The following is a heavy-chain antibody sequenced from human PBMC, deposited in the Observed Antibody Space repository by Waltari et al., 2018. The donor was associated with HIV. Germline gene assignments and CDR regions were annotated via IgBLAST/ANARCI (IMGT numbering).Heavy chain of an antibody. V-gene: IGHV3-23*01. CDR3: AKEGIAGRPSVPDY. Sequence: EVQLLESGGGLVQPGGSLRLSCAASGFTFSSYAMSWVRQAPGKGLELVSVISGSGGSTYYADFVKGRFTISRDNSKNTLYLQMNSLRAEDTAVYDCAKEGIAGRPSVPDYWGQGTLVTVSS. J-gene: IGHJ4*02. CDR2: ISGSGGST. CDR1: GFTFSSYA. D-gene: IGHD6-6*01.